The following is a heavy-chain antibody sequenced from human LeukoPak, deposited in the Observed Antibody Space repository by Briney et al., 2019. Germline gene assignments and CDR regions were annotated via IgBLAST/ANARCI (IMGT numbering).Heavy chain of an antibody. J-gene: IGHJ4*02. V-gene: IGHV4-38-2*02. CDR3: ARALTATGVRGVGYFDY. CDR2: IYHSGST. Sequence: SETLSLTCTVSGYSISSGYYWGWIRQPPGKGLEWIGSIYHSGSTYYNPSLKSRVTISVDTSKNQFSLKLSSVTAADTAVYYCARALTATGVRGVGYFDYWGQGTLVTVSS. D-gene: IGHD5-12*01. CDR1: GYSISSGYY.